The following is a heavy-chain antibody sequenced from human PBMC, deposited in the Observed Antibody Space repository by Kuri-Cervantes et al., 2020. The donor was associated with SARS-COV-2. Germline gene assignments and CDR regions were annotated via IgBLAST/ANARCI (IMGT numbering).Heavy chain of an antibody. CDR3: EKDRGGSGWYLDY. J-gene: IGHJ4*02. CDR2: ISYDGSNK. D-gene: IGHD6-19*01. CDR1: GFTFSSYG. Sequence: GESLKISCAASGFTFSSYGMHWVRQAPGKGLEWVAVISYDGSNKYYADSVKGCFTISRDNSKNTLYLQMNSLRAEDTAVYYCEKDRGGSGWYLDYWGQGTLVTVSS. V-gene: IGHV3-30*18.